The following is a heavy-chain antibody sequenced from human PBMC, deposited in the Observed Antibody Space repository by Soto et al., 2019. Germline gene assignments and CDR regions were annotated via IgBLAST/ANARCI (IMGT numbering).Heavy chain of an antibody. V-gene: IGHV3-21*01. Sequence: GGLLRLSCSASGFTFSSYSMNWVRPAPGKGLEWVSSISSSSSYIYYADSVKGRFTISRDNAKNSLYLQMNSLRAEDTAVYYCARWGMITFGGVIVPNFDYWGQGTLVTVSS. CDR1: GFTFSSYS. CDR3: ARWGMITFGGVIVPNFDY. J-gene: IGHJ4*02. D-gene: IGHD3-16*02. CDR2: ISSSSSYI.